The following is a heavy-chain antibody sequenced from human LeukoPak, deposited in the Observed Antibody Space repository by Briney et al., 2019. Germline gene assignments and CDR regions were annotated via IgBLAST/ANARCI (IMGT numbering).Heavy chain of an antibody. CDR1: GASINTYY. D-gene: IGHD7-27*01. J-gene: IGHJ4*02. Sequence: PSETLSLTCTVSGASINTYYWSWIRQPPGKGLEWIGYIYYSGTTSYNPSLKTRVTISIDTSKNQFSLKLSSVTAADTAVYYCACLPFDWGYFDYWGQGTLVTVSS. V-gene: IGHV4-59*08. CDR2: IYYSGTT. CDR3: ACLPFDWGYFDY.